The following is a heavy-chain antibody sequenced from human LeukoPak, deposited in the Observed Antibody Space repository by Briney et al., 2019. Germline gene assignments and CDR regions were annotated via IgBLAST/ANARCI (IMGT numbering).Heavy chain of an antibody. CDR1: GGSISPYF. CDR3: ARDDYRGVTNFDP. J-gene: IGHJ5*02. CDR2: IYYSGST. V-gene: IGHV4-59*01. D-gene: IGHD3-10*01. Sequence: PSETLCLTCTVSGGSISPYFWSWIRQPPGKGLEWIGYIYYSGSTNYNPSLKSRVTISVDTSKHQFSLQLSSVTAADTAVYYCARDDYRGVTNFDPWGQGTLVTVSS.